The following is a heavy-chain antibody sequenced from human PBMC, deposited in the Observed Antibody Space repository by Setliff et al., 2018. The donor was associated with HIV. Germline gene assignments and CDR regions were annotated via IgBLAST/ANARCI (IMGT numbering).Heavy chain of an antibody. J-gene: IGHJ3*02. CDR2: ISAYNGNT. V-gene: IGHV1-18*01. CDR3: ARDLTMVLGRGGGGDAFDI. CDR1: GYTFTSYD. D-gene: IGHD3-10*01. Sequence: ASVKVSCKASGYTFTSYDINWVRQAPGQGLEWMGWISAYNGNTNYEQKLQGRVTMTTDTSTSTAYMELRSLRSDDTAVYYCARDLTMVLGRGGGGDAFDIWGQGTMVTVSS.